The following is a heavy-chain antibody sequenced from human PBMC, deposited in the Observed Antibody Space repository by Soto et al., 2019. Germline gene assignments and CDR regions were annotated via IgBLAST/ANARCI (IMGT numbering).Heavy chain of an antibody. J-gene: IGHJ4*02. CDR3: ARESEDLTSNFDY. CDR1: GFTFTRYS. CDR2: ISSTTNYI. Sequence: GALRLSCAASGFTFTRYSMNWVRQAPGKGLEWVSSISSTTNYIYYGDSMKGRFTISRDNAKNSLYLEMNSLRAGDTAVYYCARESEDLTSNFDYWGQGTLVTVSS. V-gene: IGHV3-21*06.